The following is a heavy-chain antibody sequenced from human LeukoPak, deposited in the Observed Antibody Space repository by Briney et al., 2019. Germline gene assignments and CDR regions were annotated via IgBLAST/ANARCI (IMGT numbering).Heavy chain of an antibody. CDR3: ARAPYYYDSSGYAPHWYFDL. CDR1: GGTFSSYA. Sequence: ASVKVSCKASGGTFSSYAISWVRQAPGQGLEWMGWISAYNGNTNYAQKLQGRVTMTTDTSTSTAYMELRSLRSDDTAVYYCARAPYYYDSSGYAPHWYFDLWGRGTLVTVSS. D-gene: IGHD3-22*01. J-gene: IGHJ2*01. CDR2: ISAYNGNT. V-gene: IGHV1-18*01.